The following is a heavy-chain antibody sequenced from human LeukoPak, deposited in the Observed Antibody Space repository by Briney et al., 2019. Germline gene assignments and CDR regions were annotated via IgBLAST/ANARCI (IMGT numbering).Heavy chain of an antibody. Sequence: SETLSLTCTVSGGSINSYYWSWIRQPPGKGLEWIGYVYYNGNINYNPSFKSRVTISVDTSKNQFSLKLSSVTAADTAVYYCARDGGSSWSHQYGLDVWGRGTTVTVSS. CDR3: ARDGGSSWSHQYGLDV. D-gene: IGHD6-13*01. CDR2: VYYNGNI. CDR1: GGSINSYY. J-gene: IGHJ6*02. V-gene: IGHV4-59*01.